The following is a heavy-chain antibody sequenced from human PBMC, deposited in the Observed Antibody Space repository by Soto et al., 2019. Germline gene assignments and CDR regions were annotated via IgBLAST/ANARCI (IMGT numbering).Heavy chain of an antibody. CDR2: ISWNSGSI. CDR1: GFTFDDYA. J-gene: IGHJ2*01. V-gene: IGHV3-9*01. CDR3: AKDAGLRLGRRYFEL. Sequence: EVQLVESGGGLVQPGRSLRLSCAASGFTFDDYAMHWVRQAPGKRLEWVSGISWNSGSIGYADSVKGRFTISRDNAKNALYLQMNSLRAEDTALYYCAKDAGLRLGRRYFELWGRGTLVTVSS. D-gene: IGHD3-16*01.